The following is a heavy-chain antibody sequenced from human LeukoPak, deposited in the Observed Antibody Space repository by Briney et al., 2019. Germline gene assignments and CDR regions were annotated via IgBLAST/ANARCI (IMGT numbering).Heavy chain of an antibody. CDR2: IWYDGSKK. V-gene: IGHV3-33*08. J-gene: IGHJ4*02. CDR1: GFTFSSYA. CDR3: ARELSGYYFDS. Sequence: QSGGSLRLSCAASGFTFSSYAMHWVRQAPGKGLEWVAMIWYDGSKKYYADSVKGRFTIARDSSKNTLYLHIISLRAEDTAVYYCARELSGYYFDSWGQGTLVTVPS. D-gene: IGHD2/OR15-2a*01.